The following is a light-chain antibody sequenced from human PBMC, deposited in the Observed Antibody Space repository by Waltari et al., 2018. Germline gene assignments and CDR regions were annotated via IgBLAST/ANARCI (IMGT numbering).Light chain of an antibody. CDR1: QSISRY. Sequence: EIMLTQSPGTLSLSPGERATLSCRASQSISRYLAWYQHKPGQAPRLLIYDASRRATGIPDRFSGSGSGTDFSLTISRLEPEDFAVYYCQKYGSLPATFGQGTKVEIK. V-gene: IGKV3-20*01. CDR3: QKYGSLPAT. J-gene: IGKJ1*01. CDR2: DAS.